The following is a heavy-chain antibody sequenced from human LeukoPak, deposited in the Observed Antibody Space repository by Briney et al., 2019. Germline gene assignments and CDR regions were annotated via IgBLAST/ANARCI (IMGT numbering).Heavy chain of an antibody. CDR1: GGTFSSYA. Sequence: SVKVSCKASGGTFSSYAISRVRQAPGQGLEWMGGIIPIFGTANYAQKFQGRVTITTDESTSTAYMELSSLRSEDTAVYYCAREGVSWGPFDYWGQGTLVTVSS. CDR2: IIPIFGTA. V-gene: IGHV1-69*05. CDR3: AREGVSWGPFDY. D-gene: IGHD6-13*01. J-gene: IGHJ4*02.